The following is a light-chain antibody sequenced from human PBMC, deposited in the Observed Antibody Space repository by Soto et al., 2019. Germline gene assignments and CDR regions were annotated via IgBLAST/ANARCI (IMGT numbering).Light chain of an antibody. CDR2: GAS. CDR3: QQYGSSPQT. CDR1: QSVRSSY. Sequence: EIVLTQSPGTLSLSPGERATLSCRASQSVRSSYLAWYQQKPGQAPRLLLYGASSRATGIPDRFSGSGSGTDFTLTISRLEPEDFAVYYCQQYGSSPQTFVQGTKVEIK. V-gene: IGKV3-20*01. J-gene: IGKJ1*01.